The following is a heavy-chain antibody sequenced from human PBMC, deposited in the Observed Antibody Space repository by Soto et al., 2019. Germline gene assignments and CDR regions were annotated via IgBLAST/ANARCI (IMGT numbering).Heavy chain of an antibody. V-gene: IGHV4-31*03. CDR3: ARSREDIVLMVYPYDAFDI. J-gene: IGHJ3*02. CDR1: GGSISSGGYY. D-gene: IGHD2-8*01. CDR2: IYYSGST. Sequence: SETLSLTCTVSGGSISSGGYYWSWIRQHPGKGLEWIGYIYYSGSTYYNPSLKSRVTISVDTSKNQFSLKLSSVTAADTAVYYCARSREDIVLMVYPYDAFDIWGQGTMVTVS.